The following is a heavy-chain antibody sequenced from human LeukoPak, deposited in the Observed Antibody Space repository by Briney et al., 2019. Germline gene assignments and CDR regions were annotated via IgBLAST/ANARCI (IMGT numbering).Heavy chain of an antibody. Sequence: GESLKISCVGSGYSFTSYWIGWVRQMPGKGLEWMGIIYPGDSDTGYSPSFQGQVTISADKSIGTAYLQWSSLKASDTAMYYCARQGVVAAPGHFDYWGQGTLVTVSS. D-gene: IGHD2-15*01. J-gene: IGHJ4*02. CDR1: GYSFTSYW. CDR3: ARQGVVAAPGHFDY. CDR2: IYPGDSDT. V-gene: IGHV5-51*01.